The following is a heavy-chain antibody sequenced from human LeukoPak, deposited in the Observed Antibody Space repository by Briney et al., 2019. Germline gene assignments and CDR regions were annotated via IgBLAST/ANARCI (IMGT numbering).Heavy chain of an antibody. CDR1: GGSISSSSYY. CDR3: ARGIVVVPAAPFDY. CDR2: IYYSGST. J-gene: IGHJ4*02. V-gene: IGHV4-39*01. Sequence: SETLSLTCTVSGGSISSSSYYWGWIRQPPGKGLEWIGSIYYSGSTYYNPSLKSRVTISVDTSENQFSLKLSSVTAADTAVYYCARGIVVVPAAPFDYWGQGILVTVSS. D-gene: IGHD2-2*01.